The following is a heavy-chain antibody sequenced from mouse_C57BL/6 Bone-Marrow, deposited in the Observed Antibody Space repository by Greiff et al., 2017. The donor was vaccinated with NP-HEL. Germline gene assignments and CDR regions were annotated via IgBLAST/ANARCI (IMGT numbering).Heavy chain of an antibody. J-gene: IGHJ4*01. V-gene: IGHV5-9*01. D-gene: IGHD5-1-1*01. CDR3: ARQYPYYYAMDY. Sequence: EVKLMESGGGLVKPGGSLKLSCAASGFTFSSYTMSWVRQTPEKRLEWVATISGGGGNTYYPDSVKGRFTISRDNAKNTLYLQMSSLRSEDTALYYCARQYPYYYAMDYWGQGTSVTVSS. CDR1: GFTFSSYT. CDR2: ISGGGGNT.